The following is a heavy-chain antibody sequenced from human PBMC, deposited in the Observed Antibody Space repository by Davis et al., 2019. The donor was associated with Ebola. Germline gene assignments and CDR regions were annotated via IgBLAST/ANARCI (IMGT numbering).Heavy chain of an antibody. Sequence: PGGSLRLSCAASGFTFSDYYMSWIRQAPGKGLEWVSYISSSGSTIYYADSVKGRFTISRDNAKNSLYLQMNSLRAEDTAVYYCARGRETWYYYYYGMDVWGQGTTVTVSS. D-gene: IGHD6-13*01. CDR2: ISSSGSTI. CDR1: GFTFSDYY. J-gene: IGHJ6*02. CDR3: ARGRETWYYYYYGMDV. V-gene: IGHV3-11*01.